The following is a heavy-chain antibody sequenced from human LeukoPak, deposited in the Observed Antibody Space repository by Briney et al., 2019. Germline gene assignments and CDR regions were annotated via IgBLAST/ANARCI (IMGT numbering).Heavy chain of an antibody. V-gene: IGHV4-31*03. J-gene: IGHJ6*03. Sequence: PSETLSLTCTVSGASISSGGYFWRWLRQHPGKGLEWIVYISYSGSNYYNPSLKSRVTISVDTSKNQFSLKLSSVTAADTAVYYCARTVVPAAIAPGNYYMDVWGKGTTVTVSS. D-gene: IGHD2-2*01. CDR2: ISYSGSN. CDR1: GASISSGGYF. CDR3: ARTVVPAAIAPGNYYMDV.